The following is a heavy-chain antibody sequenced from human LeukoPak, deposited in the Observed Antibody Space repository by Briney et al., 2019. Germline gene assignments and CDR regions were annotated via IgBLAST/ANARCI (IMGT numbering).Heavy chain of an antibody. CDR3: ARGPNPYYFDY. CDR2: IYYSGST. Sequence: PSETLSLTCTVSGGSISSSSYYWGWIRQPPGKGLEWIGSIYYSGSTYYNPSLKSRVTISVDTSKNQFSLKLSSVTAADTAVYYCARGPNPYYFDYWGQGTLVTVSS. J-gene: IGHJ4*02. V-gene: IGHV4-39*07. CDR1: GGSISSSSYY.